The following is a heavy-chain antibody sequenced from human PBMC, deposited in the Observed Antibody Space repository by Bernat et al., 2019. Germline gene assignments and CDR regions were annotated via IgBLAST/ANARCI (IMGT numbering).Heavy chain of an antibody. CDR1: GFTFSNYA. D-gene: IGHD2-15*01. V-gene: IGHV3-23*01. CDR3: AKGGMAQVIVEGYFDY. J-gene: IGHJ4*02. CDR2: ISASGGNT. Sequence: EVQLLESGGGLVQPGGSLRLSCAASGFTFSNYAMNWVRQAPGKGLEWVSGISASGGNTYYAESVKGRFTISRDNSKNTLYLQMNTLRAEDRALYYCAKGGMAQVIVEGYFDYWGQGTLVTVSS.